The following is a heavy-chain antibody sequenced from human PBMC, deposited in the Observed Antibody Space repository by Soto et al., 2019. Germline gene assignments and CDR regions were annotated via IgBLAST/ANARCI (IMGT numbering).Heavy chain of an antibody. D-gene: IGHD3-10*01. J-gene: IGHJ6*02. Sequence: EVQLLESGGGLVQPGGSLRLSCAASGFTFSSYAMSWVRQAPGKGLELVSAISGSGGSTYYADSVKGRFTISRDNSKNTLYLQINSLRAEDTAVYYCANSGVNNYYYYYGMDVWGQGPTVTVSS. CDR1: GFTFSSYA. V-gene: IGHV3-23*01. CDR2: ISGSGGST. CDR3: ANSGVNNYYYYYGMDV.